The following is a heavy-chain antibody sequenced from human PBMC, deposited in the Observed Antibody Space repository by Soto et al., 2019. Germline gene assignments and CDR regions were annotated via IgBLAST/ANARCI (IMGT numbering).Heavy chain of an antibody. CDR3: AIGPRMWLAGGGY. Sequence: SETLSLTSDVYGGSFSGYYWSWIRQPPGKGLEWLGEINHSGITDYNPSLKSRITISIDTSKKQFSLKLNSVTAADTAVYYCAIGPRMWLAGGGYWGQGTQVTVSS. V-gene: IGHV4-34*01. J-gene: IGHJ4*02. CDR1: GGSFSGYY. CDR2: INHSGIT. D-gene: IGHD6-19*01.